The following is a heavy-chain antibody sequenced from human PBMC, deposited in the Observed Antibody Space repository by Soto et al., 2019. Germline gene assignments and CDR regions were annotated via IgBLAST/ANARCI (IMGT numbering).Heavy chain of an antibody. Sequence: ASVKVSCKASGYTFTSYDINWVRQATGQGLEWMGWMNPNSGNTGYAQKFQGRVTMTRNTSISTAYMELSSLRSEDTAVYYCARGRRYCSGGSCYVYNWFDPWGQGTLVTVSS. V-gene: IGHV1-8*01. CDR1: GYTFTSYD. D-gene: IGHD2-15*01. J-gene: IGHJ5*02. CDR3: ARGRRYCSGGSCYVYNWFDP. CDR2: MNPNSGNT.